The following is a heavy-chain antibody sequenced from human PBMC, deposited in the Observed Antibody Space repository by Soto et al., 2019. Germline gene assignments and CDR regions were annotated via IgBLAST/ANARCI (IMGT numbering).Heavy chain of an antibody. D-gene: IGHD2-8*01. J-gene: IGHJ6*02. Sequence: SETLSLTCTVSGGSITTYYWSWIRQPPGKGLEWIGYIHDSGSAYYNPSLKSRVTISIDTSRNQFSLNLTSVTAADTAFYYCAREMVPNYHFYGMDVWGQGTTVTVSS. CDR2: IHDSGSA. CDR1: GGSITTYY. CDR3: AREMVPNYHFYGMDV. V-gene: IGHV4-59*01.